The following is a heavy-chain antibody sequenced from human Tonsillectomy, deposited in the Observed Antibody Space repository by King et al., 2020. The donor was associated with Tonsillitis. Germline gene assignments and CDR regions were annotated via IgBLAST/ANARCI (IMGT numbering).Heavy chain of an antibody. D-gene: IGHD2-15*01. V-gene: IGHV3-9*01. CDR2: INWNRGSI. Sequence: QLVQSGGGLVQPGRSLRLSCAASGFTFDDYAMHLVRQAPGKGLEWVSGINWNRGSIGYADSVKGRFTISRDNAKNSLYLQMNSLRPEDTAFYYCAKDMGPLSGLDGLDYWGQGTLVTVSS. CDR1: GFTFDDYA. CDR3: AKDMGPLSGLDGLDY. J-gene: IGHJ4*02.